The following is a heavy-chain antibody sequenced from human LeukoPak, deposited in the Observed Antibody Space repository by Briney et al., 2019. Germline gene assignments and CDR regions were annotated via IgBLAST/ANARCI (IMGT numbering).Heavy chain of an antibody. V-gene: IGHV1-18*01. CDR1: GYTFTSYG. J-gene: IGHJ6*02. CDR3: ARANYYDSSGGAPSYGMDV. Sequence: GASVKVSCKASGYTFTSYGISWVRQAPGQGLEWMGWISAYNGNTNYAQKLQGRVTMTTDTSTSTAYMEPRSLRSDDTAVYYCARANYYDSSGGAPSYGMDVWGQGTTVTVSS. D-gene: IGHD3-22*01. CDR2: ISAYNGNT.